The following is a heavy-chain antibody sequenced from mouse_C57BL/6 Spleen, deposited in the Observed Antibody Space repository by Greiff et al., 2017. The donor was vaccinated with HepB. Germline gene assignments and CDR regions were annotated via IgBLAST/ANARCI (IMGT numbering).Heavy chain of an antibody. V-gene: IGHV1-80*01. Sequence: QVQLKQSGAELVKPGASVKISCKASGYAFSSYWMNWVKQRPGKGLEWIGQIYPGDGDTNYNGKFKGKATLTADKSSSTAYMQLSSLTSEDSAVYFCARDGGLRHYYAMDYWGQGTSVTVSS. D-gene: IGHD2-4*01. CDR2: IYPGDGDT. CDR1: GYAFSSYW. J-gene: IGHJ4*01. CDR3: ARDGGLRHYYAMDY.